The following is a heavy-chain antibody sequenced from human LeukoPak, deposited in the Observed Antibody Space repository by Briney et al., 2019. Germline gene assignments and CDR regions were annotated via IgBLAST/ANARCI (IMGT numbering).Heavy chain of an antibody. CDR1: GFTFSSYG. CDR3: ARDGYSRSYDFWSGYYPQGYYYYGMDV. D-gene: IGHD3-3*01. Sequence: PGGSLRLSCAASGFTFSSYGMHWVRQAPGKGLEWVAVIWYDGSNKYYADSVKGRFTISRDNSKNTLYLQMNSLRAEDTAVYYCARDGYSRSYDFWSGYYPQGYYYYGMDVWGQGTTVTVSS. CDR2: IWYDGSNK. V-gene: IGHV3-33*01. J-gene: IGHJ6*02.